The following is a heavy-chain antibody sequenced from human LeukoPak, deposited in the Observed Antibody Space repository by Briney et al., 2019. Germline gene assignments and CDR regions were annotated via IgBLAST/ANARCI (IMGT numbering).Heavy chain of an antibody. CDR2: IIPIFGTA. J-gene: IGHJ2*01. D-gene: IGHD1-26*01. CDR3: AKDRTVGASYWYFDL. CDR1: GGTFSSYA. Sequence: SVKVPCKASGGTFSSYAISWVRQAPGQGLEWMGGIIPIFGTANYAQKFQGRVTITADESTSTAYMELSSLRAEDTAIYYCAKDRTVGASYWYFDLWGRGTLVTVSS. V-gene: IGHV1-69*13.